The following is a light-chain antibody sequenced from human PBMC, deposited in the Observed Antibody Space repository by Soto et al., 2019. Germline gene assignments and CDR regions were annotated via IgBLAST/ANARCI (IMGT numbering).Light chain of an antibody. CDR1: QSVSID. CDR3: QQRSNWPSIT. Sequence: IVLAQAPATLSLSPGARATLSCRATQSVSIDLACYQQKPGQAPRLFXYDEXNRATGIPARFSGSGSGTDFTLTISSLEPEDFAAYYCQQRSNWPSITFGQGTRLEIK. CDR2: DEX. V-gene: IGKV3-11*01. J-gene: IGKJ5*01.